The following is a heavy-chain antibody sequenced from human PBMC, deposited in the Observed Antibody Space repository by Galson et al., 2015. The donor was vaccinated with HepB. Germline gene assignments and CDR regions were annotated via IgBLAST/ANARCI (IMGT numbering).Heavy chain of an antibody. CDR1: GFTFSSYS. V-gene: IGHV3-21*01. CDR2: ISSSSSYI. Sequence: SLRLSCAASGFTFSSYSMNWVRQAPGKGLEWVSSISSSSSYIYYADSVKGRFTISRDNAKNSLYLQMNSLRAEDTAVYYCARDPVGFGGQPWGYWGQGTLVTVSS. CDR3: ARDPVGFGGQPWGY. D-gene: IGHD1-26*01. J-gene: IGHJ4*02.